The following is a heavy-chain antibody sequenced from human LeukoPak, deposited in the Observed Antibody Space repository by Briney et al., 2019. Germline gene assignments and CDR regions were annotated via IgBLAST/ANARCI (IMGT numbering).Heavy chain of an antibody. CDR1: GYTFTGYY. Sequence: GASVKVSCKASGYTFTGYYMHWVRQAPGQGLEWMGWINPNSGGTNCAQKFQGRVTMTRDTSISTAYMELSRLRSGDTAVYYCARDPQYHAFDIWGQGTMVTVSS. CDR3: ARDPQYHAFDI. V-gene: IGHV1-2*02. D-gene: IGHD2-2*01. J-gene: IGHJ3*02. CDR2: INPNSGGT.